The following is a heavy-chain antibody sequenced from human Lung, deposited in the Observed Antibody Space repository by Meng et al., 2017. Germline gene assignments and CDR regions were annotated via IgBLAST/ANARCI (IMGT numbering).Heavy chain of an antibody. J-gene: IGHJ5*02. CDR1: GGTINNCY. Sequence: HGSVPGLGKASETLSLTCTVSGGTINNCYWSWFRQPAGTGLEWIGRIYSSGSTDFNPSLRSRVTMSVDMSKNQFSLKLTSVTAADTAVYYCTRQFFDYVWVSYRPNWFDAWGQGTLVTVSS. V-gene: IGHV4-4*07. CDR2: IYSSGST. CDR3: TRQFFDYVWVSYRPNWFDA. D-gene: IGHD3-16*01.